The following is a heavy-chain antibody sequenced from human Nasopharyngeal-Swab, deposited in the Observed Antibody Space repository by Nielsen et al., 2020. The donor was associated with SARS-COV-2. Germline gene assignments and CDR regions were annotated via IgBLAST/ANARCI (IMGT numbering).Heavy chain of an antibody. CDR2: IYYSGST. Sequence: GSLRLSCTVSGGSISSSSYYWGWIRQPPGKGLEWIGSIYYSGSTYYNPSLKIRVTISVDTSKNQFSLKLSSVTAADTAVYYCVGSSWYGDYYYYYGMDVWGQGTTVTVSS. J-gene: IGHJ6*02. CDR3: VGSSWYGDYYYYYGMDV. V-gene: IGHV4-39*07. D-gene: IGHD6-13*01. CDR1: GGSISSSSYY.